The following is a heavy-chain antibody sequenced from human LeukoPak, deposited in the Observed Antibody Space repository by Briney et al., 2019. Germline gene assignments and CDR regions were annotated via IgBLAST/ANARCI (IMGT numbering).Heavy chain of an antibody. CDR1: GSTFNNYG. CDR3: AKDSHSWSRDY. D-gene: IGHD6-13*01. V-gene: IGHV3-30*18. J-gene: IGHJ4*02. CDR2: ISYDGSYK. Sequence: PGGSLRLSCAASGSTFNNYGMHWVRQAPGKGLEWVALISYDGSYKYYTESVKGRFTISRDNSKNTLYLQMNSLRAEDTALYYCAKDSHSWSRDYWGQGTLVTVSS.